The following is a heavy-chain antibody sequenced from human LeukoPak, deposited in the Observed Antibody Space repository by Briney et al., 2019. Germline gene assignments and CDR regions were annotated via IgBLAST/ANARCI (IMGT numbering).Heavy chain of an antibody. CDR1: GFTFDDYA. J-gene: IGHJ4*02. CDR2: INWNGGST. D-gene: IGHD3-3*01. V-gene: IGHV3-20*04. CDR3: ARVKGSGYRNSIDY. Sequence: GGSLRLSCAASGFTFDDYAMNWVRHAPGKGLEWVSGINWNGGSTYYRDSVKGRFTISRDNAKNSLYLQMNSLRAEDTALYYCARVKGSGYRNSIDYWGQGTLVTVSS.